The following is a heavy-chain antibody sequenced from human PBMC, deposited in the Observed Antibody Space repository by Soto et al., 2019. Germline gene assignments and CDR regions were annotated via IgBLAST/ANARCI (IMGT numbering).Heavy chain of an antibody. J-gene: IGHJ6*03. CDR2: ISAYNGNT. V-gene: IGHV1-18*01. Sequence: ASVKVSCKASGCTFTSYGISWVRQAPGQGLEWMGWISAYNGNTNYAQKLQGRVTMTTDTSTSTAYMELRSLRSDDTAVYYCARAHGYSSSWYYYYYMDVWGKGTTVTVSS. D-gene: IGHD6-13*01. CDR1: GCTFTSYG. CDR3: ARAHGYSSSWYYYYYMDV.